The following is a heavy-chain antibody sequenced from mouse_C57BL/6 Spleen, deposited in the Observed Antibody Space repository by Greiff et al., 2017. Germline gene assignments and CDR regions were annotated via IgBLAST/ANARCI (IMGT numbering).Heavy chain of an antibody. J-gene: IGHJ2*01. Sequence: VQLQQSGAELVRPGASVTLSCKASGYTFTDYEMHWVKQTPVHGLEWIGAIDPETGGTAYNQKFKGKAILTADKSSSTAYMELRSLTSEDSAVYYCTRDGNYVDFDYWGQGTTLTVAS. D-gene: IGHD2-1*01. CDR2: IDPETGGT. V-gene: IGHV1-15*01. CDR1: GYTFTDYE. CDR3: TRDGNYVDFDY.